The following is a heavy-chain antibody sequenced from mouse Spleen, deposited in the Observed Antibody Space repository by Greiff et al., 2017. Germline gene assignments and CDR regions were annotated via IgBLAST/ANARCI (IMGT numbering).Heavy chain of an antibody. J-gene: IGHJ3*01. D-gene: IGHD1-1*01. CDR3: ARHGSSYEFAY. Sequence: VQLQQSGPELVKPGASVKIPCKASGYTFTDYNMDWVKQSHGKSLEWIGDINPNNGGTIYNQKFKGKATLTVDKSSSTAYMELRSLTSEDTAVYYCARHGSSYEFAYWGQGTLVTVSA. CDR2: INPNNGGT. V-gene: IGHV1-18*01. CDR1: GYTFTDYN.